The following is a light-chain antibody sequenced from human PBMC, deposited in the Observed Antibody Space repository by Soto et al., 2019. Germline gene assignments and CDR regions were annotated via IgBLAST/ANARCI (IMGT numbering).Light chain of an antibody. V-gene: IGLV2-14*01. CDR2: EVS. J-gene: IGLJ1*01. CDR1: SSDVGGYNY. CDR3: SSYTSSRSLYV. Sequence: QSVLTQPASVSGSPGQSITISCTGTSSDVGGYNYVSWYQQHPGTAPKLMIYEVSNRPSGLSNRFSGSKSGNTASLTISGLQAEDEADYYCSSYTSSRSLYVFGTGTKVTVL.